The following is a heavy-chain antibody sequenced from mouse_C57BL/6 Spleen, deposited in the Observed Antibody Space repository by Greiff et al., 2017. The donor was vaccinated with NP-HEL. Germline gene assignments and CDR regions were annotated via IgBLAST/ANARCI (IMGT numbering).Heavy chain of an antibody. V-gene: IGHV1-55*01. CDR2: IYPGSGST. J-gene: IGHJ4*01. CDR1: GYTFTSYW. CDR3: ARDGDTTVVTFDY. Sequence: QVQLQQPGAELVKPGASVKMSCKASGYTFTSYWITWVKQRPGQGLEWIGDIYPGSGSTNYNEKFKSKATLTVDTSSSTAYMQLSSLTSEDSAVYYCARDGDTTVVTFDYWGQGTSVTVSS. D-gene: IGHD1-1*01.